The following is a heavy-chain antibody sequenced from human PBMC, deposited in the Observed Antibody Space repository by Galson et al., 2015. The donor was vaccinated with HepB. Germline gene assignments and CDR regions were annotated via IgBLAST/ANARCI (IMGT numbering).Heavy chain of an antibody. D-gene: IGHD2-2*01. CDR1: GGTFSSYA. CDR3: ARGPISGIAVGPTAIRRVSYMDV. J-gene: IGHJ6*03. Sequence: SVKVSCKASGGTFSSYAINWVRQAPGQGLERMGGIIPMFGWSNYAQKYQGRVTITADESTSTAYMELSSLRAEDTAVYYCARGPISGIAVGPTAIRRVSYMDVWGKGTTVTVSS. CDR2: IIPMFGWS. V-gene: IGHV1-69*13.